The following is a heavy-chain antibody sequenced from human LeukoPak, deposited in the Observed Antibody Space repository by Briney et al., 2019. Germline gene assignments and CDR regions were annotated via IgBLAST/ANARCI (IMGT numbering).Heavy chain of an antibody. J-gene: IGHJ4*02. CDR2: IFSGGGR. CDR1: GVTVSSTD. Sequence: PGGSLRLACAVSGVTVSSTDMSWVRQAPGKGLEWVSVIFSGGGRYYTGSVKGRFTISRDNSKNTLYLQMNSLRAEDTAVYYCARDLDGPENYWGQGTLVTVSS. D-gene: IGHD3-3*01. V-gene: IGHV3-53*01. CDR3: ARDLDGPENY.